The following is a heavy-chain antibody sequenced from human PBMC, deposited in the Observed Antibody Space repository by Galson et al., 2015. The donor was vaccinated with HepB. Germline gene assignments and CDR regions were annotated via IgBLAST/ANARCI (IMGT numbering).Heavy chain of an antibody. CDR2: ISSSSSYI. V-gene: IGHV3-21*01. CDR3: ARGHSYYDSWSGYYGGGSSFIDY. J-gene: IGHJ4*02. CDR1: GFTFSSYS. D-gene: IGHD3-3*01. Sequence: SLRLSCAASGFTFSSYSMNWVRQAPGKGLEWVSSISSSSSYIYYADSVKGRFTISRDNAKNSLYLQMNSLRAEDTAVYYCARGHSYYDSWSGYYGGGSSFIDYWGQGTLVTVSS.